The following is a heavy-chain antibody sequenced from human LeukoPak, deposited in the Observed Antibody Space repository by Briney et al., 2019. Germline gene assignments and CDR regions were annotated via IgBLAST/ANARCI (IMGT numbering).Heavy chain of an antibody. V-gene: IGHV4-39*01. J-gene: IGHJ4*02. D-gene: IGHD3-22*01. CDR2: IYYSGST. CDR3: ARYASSGYYRYYFDY. CDR1: GGSISSSSYS. Sequence: SETLSLTCTVSGGSISSSSYSWGWIRQPPGKGLEWIGTIYYSGSTYYNPSLKSRVTISEDTSKNQFSLNLSPVTAADTAVYYCARYASSGYYRYYFDYWGQGTLVTVSS.